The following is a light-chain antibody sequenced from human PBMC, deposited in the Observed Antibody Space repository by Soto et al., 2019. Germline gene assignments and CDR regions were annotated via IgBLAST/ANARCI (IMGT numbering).Light chain of an antibody. J-gene: IGKJ1*01. CDR3: QQYDSSPKT. CDR2: AAS. Sequence: EIVVTQSPATLSLSPGERATLSCRASQIITSNYVAWFQQSPGQAPRLLIYAASSRAAGIPDRFSGSGSGTDFTLTISRLEPEDFAVYYCQQYDSSPKTFGQGTKVDIK. V-gene: IGKV3-20*01. CDR1: QIITSNY.